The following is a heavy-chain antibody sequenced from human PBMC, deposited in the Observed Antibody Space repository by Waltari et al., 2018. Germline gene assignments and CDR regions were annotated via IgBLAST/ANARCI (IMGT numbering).Heavy chain of an antibody. CDR1: GNTFNNYF. CDR3: AREGTNAIDYKNFDY. J-gene: IGHJ4*02. V-gene: IGHV1-46*02. D-gene: IGHD4-4*01. Sequence: QLPLVQSGAEVKKPGASVKISCMASGNTFNNYFRHWVRQAPGQGLEWMGAISPLGGMTYYPQRFRGVVTITRDTSTNTVYMDLSSLASGDTAVYYCAREGTNAIDYKNFDYYGQGTLVNVSS. CDR2: ISPLGGMT.